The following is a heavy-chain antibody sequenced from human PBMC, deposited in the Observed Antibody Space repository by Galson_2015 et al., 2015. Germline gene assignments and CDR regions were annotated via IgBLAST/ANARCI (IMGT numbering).Heavy chain of an antibody. CDR1: GFTFSSYW. Sequence: ALILSCAASGFTFSSYWMSWFRQAPGKRLEWVGRIKSKSDGGTTDYTAPVKGRFTISRDYSKNTLYLQMNSLKTEDTAVYYCTSPMRVGAWGQGTLVTVSS. CDR3: TSPMRVGA. J-gene: IGHJ5*02. V-gene: IGHV3-15*01. D-gene: IGHD1-26*01. CDR2: IKSKSDGGTT.